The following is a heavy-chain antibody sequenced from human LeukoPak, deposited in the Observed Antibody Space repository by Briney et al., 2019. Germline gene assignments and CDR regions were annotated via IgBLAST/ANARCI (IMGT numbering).Heavy chain of an antibody. V-gene: IGHV3-53*01. J-gene: IGHJ4*02. CDR2: LYSDGNT. CDR1: GLSFDSYG. D-gene: IGHD1-14*01. CDR3: ARGVEPLAANTLAY. Sequence: PGGSLRLSCAASGLSFDSYGMNWVRQAPGKGLEWVSVLYSDGNTKYADSVQGRFTISRDNSKNTLYLEMNSLSPDDTAVYYCARGVEPLAANTLAYWGQGTLVTVSS.